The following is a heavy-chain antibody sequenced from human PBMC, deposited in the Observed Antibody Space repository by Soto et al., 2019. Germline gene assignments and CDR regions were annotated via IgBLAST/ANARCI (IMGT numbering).Heavy chain of an antibody. J-gene: IGHJ3*02. D-gene: IGHD3-10*01. CDR1: GGSFSGYY. V-gene: IGHV4-34*01. CDR2: INHSGST. Sequence: SETLSLTCAVYGGSFSGYYWSWIRQPPGKGLEWIGEINHSGSTNYNPSLKSRVTISVDTSKNQFSLKLSSVTAADTAVYYCARTGLLWFGEARDAFDIWGQGTMGTVSS. CDR3: ARTGLLWFGEARDAFDI.